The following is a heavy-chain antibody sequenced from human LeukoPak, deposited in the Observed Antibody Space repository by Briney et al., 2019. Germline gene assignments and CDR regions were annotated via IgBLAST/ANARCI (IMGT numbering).Heavy chain of an antibody. CDR1: GGSISSYY. J-gene: IGHJ4*02. CDR2: IYYSGST. D-gene: IGHD6-6*01. CDR3: ARPGLYSSSRFDY. Sequence: SETLSLTCTVSGGSISSYYWSWIRQPPGKGLEWIGYIYYSGSTNYNPSLKSRVTISVDTSKNQFSLKLSSVTAADTAVYYCARPGLYSSSRFDYWGQGTLVTVSS. V-gene: IGHV4-59*01.